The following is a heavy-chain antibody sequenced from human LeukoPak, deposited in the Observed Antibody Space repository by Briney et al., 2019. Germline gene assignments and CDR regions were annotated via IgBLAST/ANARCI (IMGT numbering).Heavy chain of an antibody. D-gene: IGHD3-22*01. J-gene: IGHJ4*02. CDR2: ISYDGSNK. CDR3: GCRGSGYYS. CDR1: GFTFSSYA. Sequence: PGRSLRLSCAASGFTFSSYAMHWVRQAPGKGLEWVAVISYDGSNKYYADSVKGRFTISRDNSKNTLYLQMNSLRAEDTAVYYCGCRGSGYYSWGQGTLVTVSS. V-gene: IGHV3-30-3*01.